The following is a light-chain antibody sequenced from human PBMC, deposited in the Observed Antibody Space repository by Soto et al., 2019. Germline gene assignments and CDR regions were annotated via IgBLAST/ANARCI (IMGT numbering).Light chain of an antibody. V-gene: IGLV1-47*01. CDR3: AAWDDSLTGYV. CDR1: SSNIGSNY. Sequence: QSVMTKPPSASVSPGQRVTISCSGSSSNIGSNYVYWYQQLPGTAPKLLIYRNNQRPSGVPDRFSGSKSGTSASLAVSGLRSEDEADYYCAAWDDSLTGYVFATAPKVTVL. CDR2: RNN. J-gene: IGLJ1*01.